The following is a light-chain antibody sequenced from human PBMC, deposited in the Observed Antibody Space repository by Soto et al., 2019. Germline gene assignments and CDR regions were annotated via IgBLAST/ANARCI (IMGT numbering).Light chain of an antibody. Sequence: QSVLTQPPSASGSPGQSVTISCTGTSSDVGNYHYVSWYQQHPGKAPKLMIYEVNKRPSGVPNRFSGSKSGNTASLTVSGLQAEDEADYYCSSYAGSNNFVFGTGTKVTVL. CDR2: EVN. V-gene: IGLV2-8*01. J-gene: IGLJ1*01. CDR1: SSDVGNYHY. CDR3: SSYAGSNNFV.